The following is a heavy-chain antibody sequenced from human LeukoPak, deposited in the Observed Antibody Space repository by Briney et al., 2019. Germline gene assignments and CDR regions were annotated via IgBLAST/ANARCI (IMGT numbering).Heavy chain of an antibody. CDR3: ASRPSDATWYGVFDY. D-gene: IGHD4-17*01. J-gene: IGHJ4*02. V-gene: IGHV4-59*11. CDR1: GGSINSHY. CDR2: IFNTGNT. Sequence: KPSETLSLTCSVSGGSINSHYWSWIRQPPGKRLEWIGYIFNTGNTNYNPSLASRVTMSVDTSKAQFFLRLSPVTAADTAMYYCASRPSDATWYGVFDYWSQGTLVTVSS.